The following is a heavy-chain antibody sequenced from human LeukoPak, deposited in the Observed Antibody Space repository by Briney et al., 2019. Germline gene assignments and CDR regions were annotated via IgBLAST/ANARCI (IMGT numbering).Heavy chain of an antibody. V-gene: IGHV3-48*03. Sequence: PGGSLRLSCAASGFTFSSYEMNWVRQAPGKGLEWVSYISSGGGTMFYAGSVKGRFTISRDNAKNSLYLQIYSLRAEDTANYYCARGGSTYSRRYFDYWGQGTLVTVSS. D-gene: IGHD2-15*01. CDR3: ARGGSTYSRRYFDY. CDR2: ISSGGGTM. J-gene: IGHJ4*02. CDR1: GFTFSSYE.